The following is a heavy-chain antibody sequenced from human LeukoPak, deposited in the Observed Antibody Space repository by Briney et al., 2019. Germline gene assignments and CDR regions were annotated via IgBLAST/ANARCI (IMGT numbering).Heavy chain of an antibody. J-gene: IGHJ4*02. Sequence: GGSLRLSCAASGVTFRNYWMTSVRQGPGKGREWVANIKQDVSEKYYLDSVKGQFPIYRDNAKNSRYLDMNSLRAEDTAVYYCTRSPDEVDYWGQGTLVTVSS. CDR2: IKQDVSEK. CDR3: TRSPDEVDY. V-gene: IGHV3-7*01. CDR1: GVTFRNYW.